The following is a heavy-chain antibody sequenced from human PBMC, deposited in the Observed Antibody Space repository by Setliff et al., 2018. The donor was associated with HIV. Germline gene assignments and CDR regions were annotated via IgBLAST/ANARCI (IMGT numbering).Heavy chain of an antibody. Sequence: ASVKVSCKASGGTFNSYAISWVRQAPGRGLEWMGGIIPILGLANYAQKFQGRVTIIADKSTSTVYMEVSRLRSEDTAMYYCARGPKDCTSTSCRYYYYYYYMDVWGKGTLVTVSS. V-gene: IGHV1-69*10. D-gene: IGHD2-2*01. J-gene: IGHJ6*03. CDR2: IIPILGLA. CDR1: GGTFNSYA. CDR3: ARGPKDCTSTSCRYYYYYYYMDV.